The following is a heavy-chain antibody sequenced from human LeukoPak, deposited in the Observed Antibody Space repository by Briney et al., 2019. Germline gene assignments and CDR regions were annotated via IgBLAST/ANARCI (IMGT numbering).Heavy chain of an antibody. CDR3: ARDRPWGGLNGFDY. V-gene: IGHV3-53*01. J-gene: IGHJ4*02. Sequence: ETLSLTCAVYGGSFSGYYLSWVRQAPGKGLEWVSVIHTDGATYYAASVKGRFTISSDVSKNTLYLRMNSLRAENTAIYYCARDRPWGGLNGFDYWGQGTLVTVAS. CDR1: GGSFSGYY. CDR2: IHTDGAT. D-gene: IGHD3-3*01.